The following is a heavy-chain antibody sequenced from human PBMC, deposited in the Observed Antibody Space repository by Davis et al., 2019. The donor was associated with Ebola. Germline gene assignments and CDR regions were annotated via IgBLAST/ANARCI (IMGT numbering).Heavy chain of an antibody. CDR3: ARVAPIRGAALFDS. Sequence: SETLSLTCTVSNYSINSGYYWGWIRQTPEKGLEWIGSIDHSGSTIYNPSLKSRVTMSVDTSKNQFSLKLSSVTAADTAVYYCARVAPIRGAALFDSWGQGTLVTVSS. J-gene: IGHJ4*02. V-gene: IGHV4-38-2*02. CDR1: NYSINSGYY. D-gene: IGHD3-10*01. CDR2: IDHSGST.